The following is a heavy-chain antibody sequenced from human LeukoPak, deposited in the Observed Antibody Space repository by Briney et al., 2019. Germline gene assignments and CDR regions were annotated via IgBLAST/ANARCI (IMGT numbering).Heavy chain of an antibody. CDR3: ARDSSGMATIRGDAFDI. CDR2: IIPIFGTA. D-gene: IGHD5-24*01. Sequence: GASVKVSCKASGGTFSSYAISWVRQAPGQGLEWMGGIIPIFGTANYAQKFQGRVTITADESTSTAYMELSSLRSEDTAVYYCARDSSGMATIRGDAFDIWGQGTMVTVSS. J-gene: IGHJ3*02. CDR1: GGTFSSYA. V-gene: IGHV1-69*13.